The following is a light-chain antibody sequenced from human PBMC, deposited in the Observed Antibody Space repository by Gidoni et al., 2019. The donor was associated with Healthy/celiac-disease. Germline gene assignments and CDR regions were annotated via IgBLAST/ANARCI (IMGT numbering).Light chain of an antibody. Sequence: IQMTQSPSTLSASVGDRVTITCRASQSISSWLAWYQQKPGKAPKLLIYKASSLESGVPSRFSGSGSGTEFTLTISSLQPDDFATYYCQQYNSYPGTFGQGTKLGIK. CDR2: KAS. V-gene: IGKV1-5*03. CDR1: QSISSW. CDR3: QQYNSYPGT. J-gene: IGKJ2*02.